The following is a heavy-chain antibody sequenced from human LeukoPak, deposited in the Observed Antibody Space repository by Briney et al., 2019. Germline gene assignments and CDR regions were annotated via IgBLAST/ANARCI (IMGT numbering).Heavy chain of an antibody. CDR2: IIPILGIA. J-gene: IGHJ3*02. CDR3: ASLGSGWERDAFDI. V-gene: IGHV1-69*04. CDR1: GGTFSSYA. D-gene: IGHD6-19*01. Sequence: GASVKVSCKASGGTFSSYAISWVRQAPGQGLEWMGRIIPILGIANYAQKFQGRVTITADKSTSTAYMELSSLRSEDTAVYYCASLGSGWERDAFDIWGQGTMVTVSS.